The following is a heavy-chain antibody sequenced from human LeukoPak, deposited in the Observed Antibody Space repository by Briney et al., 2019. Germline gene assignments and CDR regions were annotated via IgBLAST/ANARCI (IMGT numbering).Heavy chain of an antibody. V-gene: IGHV4-30-2*05. CDR3: AREGRDFWSGSRGWFDP. CDR2: IYHSGST. Sequence: SETLSLTCAVSGGSISSGGYSWSWIRQPPGKGLEWIGYIYHSGSTYYNPSLKSRITISVDTSKNQFSLRLSSVTAADTAVYYCAREGRDFWSGSRGWFDPWGQGTLVTVSS. CDR1: GGSISSGGYS. J-gene: IGHJ5*02. D-gene: IGHD3-3*01.